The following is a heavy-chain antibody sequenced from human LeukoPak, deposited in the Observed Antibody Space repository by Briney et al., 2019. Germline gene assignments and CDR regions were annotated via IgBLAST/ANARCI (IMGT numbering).Heavy chain of an antibody. V-gene: IGHV3-30*04. D-gene: IGHD4-11*01. CDR1: GFTFSSYA. CDR2: ISYDGSNK. J-gene: IGHJ6*03. Sequence: QPGGSLRLSCAASGFTFSSYAMHWVRQAPGKGLEWVAVISYDGSNKYYADSVKGRFTISRDNSKNTLYLQMNSLRAEDTAVYYCARGEREMGFITTAHHYYMDVWGKGTTVTVSS. CDR3: ARGEREMGFITTAHHYYMDV.